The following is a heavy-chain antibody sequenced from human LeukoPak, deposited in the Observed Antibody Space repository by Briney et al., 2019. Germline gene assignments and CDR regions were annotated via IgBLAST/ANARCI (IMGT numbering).Heavy chain of an antibody. D-gene: IGHD3-22*01. V-gene: IGHV1-18*01. CDR1: GYTFTSHG. Sequence: ASVKVSCKASGYTFTSHGIRWVRQAPGQGLEWMGWNSAYNGNTNYAQKFQGRITMTTDTSTGTAYMELRSLRSDDTAVYFCARGGGQIDSNGHYFDYWGQGTLVSVSS. CDR3: ARGGGQIDSNGHYFDY. CDR2: NSAYNGNT. J-gene: IGHJ4*02.